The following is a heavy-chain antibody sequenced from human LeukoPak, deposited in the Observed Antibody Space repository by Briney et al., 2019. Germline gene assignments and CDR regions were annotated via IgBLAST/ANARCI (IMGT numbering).Heavy chain of an antibody. V-gene: IGHV1-2*02. CDR3: ARGFWELRDESDY. Sequence: APVKVSCKASGYTFTGYYMHWVRQAPGQGLEWMGWINPNSGGTNYAQKFQGRVTMTRDTSISTAYMELSRLRSDDTAVYYCARGFWELRDESDYWGQGTLVTVSS. D-gene: IGHD1-26*01. J-gene: IGHJ4*02. CDR2: INPNSGGT. CDR1: GYTFTGYY.